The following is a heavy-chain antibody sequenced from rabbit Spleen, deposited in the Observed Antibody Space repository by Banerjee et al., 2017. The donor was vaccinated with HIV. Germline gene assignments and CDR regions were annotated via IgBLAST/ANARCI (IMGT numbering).Heavy chain of an antibody. D-gene: IGHD7-1*01. CDR2: IYAGSSGTT. Sequence: QEQLVESGGGLVQPEGSLTLTCTASGFSFSGGYYMCWVRQAPGKGLEWIGCIYAGSSGTTYYASWTKGRFTISKTSSTTVTLQMTSLTAADTATYFCARDTGYDGYDLWGPGTLVTVS. V-gene: IGHV1S45*01. J-gene: IGHJ2*01. CDR1: GFSFSGGYY. CDR3: ARDTGYDGYDL.